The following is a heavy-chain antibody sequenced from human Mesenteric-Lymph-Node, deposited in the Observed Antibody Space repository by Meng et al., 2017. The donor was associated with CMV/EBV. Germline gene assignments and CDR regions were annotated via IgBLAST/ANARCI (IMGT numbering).Heavy chain of an antibody. CDR3: ARGFRIVLAGTPFEY. CDR2: IKPYSGGT. V-gene: IGHV1-2*02. J-gene: IGHJ4*02. Sequence: ASVKVSCKASGYTFSGYYMHWVRQAPGQGLEWMGWIKPYSGGTNYAQKFQGRVTMTRETSISTAYMELSRLRSDDTAVYYCARGFRIVLAGTPFEYWGQGTLVTVSS. CDR1: GYTFSGYY. D-gene: IGHD6-19*01.